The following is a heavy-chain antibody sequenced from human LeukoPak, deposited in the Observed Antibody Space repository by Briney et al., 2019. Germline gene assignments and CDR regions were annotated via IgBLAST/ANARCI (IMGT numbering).Heavy chain of an antibody. D-gene: IGHD3-22*01. CDR3: ARDGVEYYYDSSGYSPSDY. V-gene: IGHV3-23*01. CDR2: ISGSGGST. J-gene: IGHJ4*02. Sequence: GGSLRLSCAASGFTFSSYAMSWVRQAPGKGLEWVSAISGSGGSTYYADSVKGRFTISRDNSKNTLYLQMNSLRAEDTAVYYCARDGVEYYYDSSGYSPSDYWGQGTLVTVSS. CDR1: GFTFSSYA.